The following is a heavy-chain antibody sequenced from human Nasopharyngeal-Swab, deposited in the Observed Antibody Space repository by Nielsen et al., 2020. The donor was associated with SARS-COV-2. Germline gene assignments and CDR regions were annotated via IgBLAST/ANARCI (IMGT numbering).Heavy chain of an antibody. CDR1: GFTFSSYA. V-gene: IGHV3-30-3*01. D-gene: IGHD4-17*01. CDR2: ISYDGSNK. CDR3: VAGLTTVTRY. J-gene: IGHJ4*02. Sequence: GESLKISCAASGFTFSSYAMHWVRQAPGKGLEWVAVISYDGSNKYYADSVKGRFTISRDNSKNTLYLQMNSLRAEDTAVYYCVAGLTTVTRYWGQGILVTVSS.